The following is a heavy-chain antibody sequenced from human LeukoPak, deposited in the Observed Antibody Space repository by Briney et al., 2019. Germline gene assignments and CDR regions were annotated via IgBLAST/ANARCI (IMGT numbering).Heavy chain of an antibody. J-gene: IGHJ3*02. CDR1: GFTFSSYW. V-gene: IGHV3-7*03. CDR3: ARPVEMATILHDAFDI. D-gene: IGHD5-24*01. CDR2: IKQDGSEK. Sequence: GGSLRLSCAASGFTFSSYWMSWVRQAPGKGLEWVANIKQDGSEKYYVDSVKGRFTISRDNAKNSLYLQMNSLRAEDTAVYYCARPVEMATILHDAFDIWGQGTMVTVSS.